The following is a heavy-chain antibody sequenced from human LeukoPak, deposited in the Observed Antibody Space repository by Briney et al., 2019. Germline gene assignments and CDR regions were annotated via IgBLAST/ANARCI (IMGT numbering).Heavy chain of an antibody. CDR2: INDSGRT. CDR1: GGSFSNYC. V-gene: IGHV4-34*01. CDR3: ARRWNYGRNYYIDV. Sequence: SETLSLTCAVYGGSFSNYCWSWIRQPPGRGLEWIGEINDSGRTNYNPSLMSRVAVSVDTSKNQFSLRLTSVTATDTAVYYCARRWNYGRNYYIDVWGNGATVSVSS. D-gene: IGHD1-7*01. J-gene: IGHJ6*03.